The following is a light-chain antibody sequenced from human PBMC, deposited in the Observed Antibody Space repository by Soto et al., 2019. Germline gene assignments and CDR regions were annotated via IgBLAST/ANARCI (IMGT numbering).Light chain of an antibody. J-gene: IGKJ5*01. CDR2: GSF. Sequence: EIVLTQSPGTLSLSPGERATLSCMASQSLSSTYLAWYQQKPGQAPRLLIYGSFSRATGIPDRFSGSGSGTDFTLTISSLQSEDFAVYYCQQYNNWPPITFGQGTRLEIK. CDR3: QQYNNWPPIT. CDR1: QSLSSTY. V-gene: IGKV3-20*01.